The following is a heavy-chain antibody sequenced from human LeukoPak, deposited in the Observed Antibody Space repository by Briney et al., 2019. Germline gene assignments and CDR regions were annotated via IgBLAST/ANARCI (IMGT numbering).Heavy chain of an antibody. Sequence: GGSLRLSCAASGLTFSAYGMHWFRQAPGKGLEWVAVIWSDGTNKYYAESVRGRFTISRDNSKNTLYLQMNTLIIEDTAVYYCASAAGAFDNWGQGTMITVSS. V-gene: IGHV3-33*01. CDR1: GLTFSAYG. CDR2: IWSDGTNK. J-gene: IGHJ3*02. CDR3: ASAAGAFDN. D-gene: IGHD6-13*01.